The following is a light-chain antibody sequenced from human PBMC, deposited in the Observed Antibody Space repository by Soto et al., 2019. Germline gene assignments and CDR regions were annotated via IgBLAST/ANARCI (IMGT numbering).Light chain of an antibody. V-gene: IGKV1-39*01. CDR1: QRISSS. J-gene: IGKJ2*01. CDR2: AAS. Sequence: DIQMTQSPSSLSASVGDRVTITCRASQRISSSLNWYQQKPGKAPKLLIYAASSLQSGGPSRFSGSGSGTDFTLTISSLQPEEFATYYCQQDHTFGQGTKLEIK. CDR3: QQDHT.